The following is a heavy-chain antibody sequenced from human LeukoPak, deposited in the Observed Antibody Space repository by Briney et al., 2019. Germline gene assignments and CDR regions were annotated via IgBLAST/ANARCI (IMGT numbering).Heavy chain of an antibody. CDR3: ARKRYYYDSSGSRGAFDI. V-gene: IGHV4-59*01. D-gene: IGHD3-22*01. Sequence: SETLSLTCTVSGGSISNYYWSWIRQPPGKGLEWIGYIYYSGSTNYNPSLKSRVTISVDTSKSQFSLKLSSVTTADTAVYFCARKRYYYDSSGSRGAFDIWGQGTMVTVSP. CDR1: GGSISNYY. J-gene: IGHJ3*02. CDR2: IYYSGST.